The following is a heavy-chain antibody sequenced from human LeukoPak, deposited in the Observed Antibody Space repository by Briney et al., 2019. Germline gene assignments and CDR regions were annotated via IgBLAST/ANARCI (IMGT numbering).Heavy chain of an antibody. CDR2: INPNSGGT. J-gene: IGHJ6*03. CDR1: GFTFTSYG. Sequence: ASVKVSCKTSGFTFTSYGITWVRQAPGQGLEWMGWINPNSGGTNYAQKFQGRVTMTRDTSISTAYMELSRLRSDDTAVYYCARQYYDILTGYYNYYYYYYMDVWGKGTTVTISS. CDR3: ARQYYDILTGYYNYYYYYYMDV. D-gene: IGHD3-9*01. V-gene: IGHV1-2*02.